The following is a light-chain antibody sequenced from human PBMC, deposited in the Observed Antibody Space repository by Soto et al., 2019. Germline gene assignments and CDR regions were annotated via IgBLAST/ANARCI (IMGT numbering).Light chain of an antibody. CDR3: QQRGNWPRTWA. CDR2: DAS. J-gene: IGKJ1*01. Sequence: EIVLTQAPVTLSLSPGEGATLSCKASQNINTNLGWYQQKPGQAPRLLIYDASLRATGIPARFTGSGSGTDFTLTINSLEPEDFAVYYCQQRGNWPRTWAFGQGTKGEVK. V-gene: IGKV3-11*01. CDR1: QNINTN.